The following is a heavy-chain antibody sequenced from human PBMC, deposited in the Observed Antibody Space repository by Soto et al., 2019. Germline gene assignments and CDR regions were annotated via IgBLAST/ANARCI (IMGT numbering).Heavy chain of an antibody. V-gene: IGHV4-30-2*01. CDR2: IYHSGST. CDR1: GGSISSGGYS. CDR3: ARGTWVYYFDY. Sequence: PSETLSLTFAVSGGSISSGGYSWSWIRQPPGKGLEWIGYIYHSGSTYYNPSLKSRVTISVDRSKNQFSLKLSSVTAADTAVYYCARGTWVYYFDYWGQGTLVTVSS. J-gene: IGHJ4*02. D-gene: IGHD1-26*01.